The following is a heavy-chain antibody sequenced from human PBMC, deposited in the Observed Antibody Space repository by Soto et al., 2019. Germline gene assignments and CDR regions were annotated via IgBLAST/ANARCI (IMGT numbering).Heavy chain of an antibody. CDR3: VKKMSTRPTGAFDF. Sequence: GGSLRLSCAASGFTFSDSAMHWVRQASGKGLEWVGRIRSKTNKYATVYAASVKGRFTISRDDSKNTAYLQMSSLRAEDTAIYYCVKKMSTRPTGAFDFWGQGTMVTVSS. CDR1: GFTFSDSA. CDR2: IRSKTNKYAT. J-gene: IGHJ3*01. D-gene: IGHD1-1*01. V-gene: IGHV3-73*01.